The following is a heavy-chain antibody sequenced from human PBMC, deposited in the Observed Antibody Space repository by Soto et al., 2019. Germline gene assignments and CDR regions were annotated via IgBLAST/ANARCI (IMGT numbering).Heavy chain of an antibody. CDR3: ARALAAAGMGPDY. CDR1: GGSFSGYY. Sequence: QVQLQQWGAGLLKPSETLSLTCAVYGGSFSGYYWSWIRQPPGKGLEWIGEINHSGSTNYNPSLKSRVTISVDTSKNQFSLKLSSVTAADTAVYYCARALAAAGMGPDYWGQGTLVTVSS. CDR2: INHSGST. D-gene: IGHD6-13*01. V-gene: IGHV4-34*01. J-gene: IGHJ4*02.